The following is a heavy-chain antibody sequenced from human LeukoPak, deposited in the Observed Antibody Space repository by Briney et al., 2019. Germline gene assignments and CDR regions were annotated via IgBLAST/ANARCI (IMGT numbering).Heavy chain of an antibody. D-gene: IGHD6-19*01. CDR3: AKAITVEQWLVRIPGGFDY. CDR1: GFTFSDYY. CDR2: ISSSGSTI. J-gene: IGHJ4*02. Sequence: PGGSLRLSCAASGFTFSDYYMSWIRQAPGKGLEWVSYISSSGSTIYYADSVKGRFTISRDNSKNTLYLQMNSLRAEDTAVYYCAKAITVEQWLVRIPGGFDYWGQGTLVTVSS. V-gene: IGHV3-11*01.